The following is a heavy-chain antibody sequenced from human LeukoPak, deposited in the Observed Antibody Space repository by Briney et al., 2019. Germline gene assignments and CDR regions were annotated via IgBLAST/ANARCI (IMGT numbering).Heavy chain of an antibody. CDR3: ARQGDSFDI. J-gene: IGHJ3*02. CDR1: GYTFTSYD. CDR2: MNPNSGNT. V-gene: IGHV1-8*03. D-gene: IGHD2-21*01. Sequence: ASVKVSCKASGYTFTSYDINWVRQATGQGLEWMGWMNPNSGNTDYAQKFQGRVTITRSTSMSTAYMELGSLRSEDTAVYYCARQGDSFDIWGHGTTVTVSS.